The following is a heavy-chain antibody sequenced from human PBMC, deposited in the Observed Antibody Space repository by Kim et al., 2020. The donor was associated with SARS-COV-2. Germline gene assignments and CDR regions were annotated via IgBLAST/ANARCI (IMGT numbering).Heavy chain of an antibody. CDR3: AKASFYGSGSYFWFDP. Sequence: SVKGRFTISRDNAKNSLYLQMNSLRPEDTALYYCAKASFYGSGSYFWFDPWGQGTLVTVSS. J-gene: IGHJ5*02. V-gene: IGHV3-9*01. D-gene: IGHD3-10*01.